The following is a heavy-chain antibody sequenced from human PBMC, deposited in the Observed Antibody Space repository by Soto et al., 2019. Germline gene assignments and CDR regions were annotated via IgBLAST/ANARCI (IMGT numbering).Heavy chain of an antibody. V-gene: IGHV3-23*01. CDR1: GFTFTNFA. J-gene: IGHJ4*02. CDR3: AKGKASGWYYFDY. CDR2: ISASGRDT. D-gene: IGHD6-19*01. Sequence: GGSLRLSCAASGFTFTNFAMSWVRQAPGRGLEWVSGISASGRDTYYADSVKDRFTVSRDNSKNTLYLQMNSLRAEDTAIYYCAKGKASGWYYFDYWGQGTLVTVSS.